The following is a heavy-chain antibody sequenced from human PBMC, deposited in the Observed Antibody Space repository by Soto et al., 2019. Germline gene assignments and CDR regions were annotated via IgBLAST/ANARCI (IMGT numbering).Heavy chain of an antibody. V-gene: IGHV3-30*18. Sequence: PGGSLRLSCAASGSTFSSYGMHWVRQAPGKGLEWVAVISYDGSNKYYADSVKGRFTISRDNSKNTLYLQMNSLRAEDTAVYYCAKDLLLWFGELLYPDYWGQGTLVTVSS. J-gene: IGHJ4*02. CDR3: AKDLLLWFGELLYPDY. CDR1: GSTFSSYG. D-gene: IGHD3-10*01. CDR2: ISYDGSNK.